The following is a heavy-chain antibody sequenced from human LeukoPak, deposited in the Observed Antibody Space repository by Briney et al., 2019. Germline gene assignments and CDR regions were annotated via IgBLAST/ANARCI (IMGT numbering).Heavy chain of an antibody. J-gene: IGHJ4*02. CDR3: ARDQGLYDFWSGYYTD. V-gene: IGHV4-34*01. D-gene: IGHD3-3*01. Sequence: SETLSLTCAVYGGSFSGYYWSWIRQPPGKGLEWIGSIYYSGSTYYNPSLKSRVTISVDTSKNQFSLKLSSVTAADTAVYYCARDQGLYDFWSGYYTDWGQGTLVTVSS. CDR2: IYYSGST. CDR1: GGSFSGYY.